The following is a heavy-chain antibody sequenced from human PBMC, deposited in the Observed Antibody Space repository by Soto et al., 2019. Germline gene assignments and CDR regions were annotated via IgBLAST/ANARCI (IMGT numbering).Heavy chain of an antibody. D-gene: IGHD6-19*01. CDR1: GGSISSSTYY. CDR3: SSDSSGWNYSFHY. V-gene: IGHV4-39*01. CDR2: IYNSGST. Sequence: SETLSLTCTVSGGSISSSTYYWGWIRQPPGKGLEWIGSIYNSGSTYYNPSLKSRVTISVDTSKNQFSLKLSSVTAADTAVYLCSSDSSGWNYSFHYWGQGTLVPVS. J-gene: IGHJ4*02.